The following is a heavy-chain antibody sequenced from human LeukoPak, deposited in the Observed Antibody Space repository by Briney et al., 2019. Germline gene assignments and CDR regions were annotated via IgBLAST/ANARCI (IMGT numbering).Heavy chain of an antibody. Sequence: SETLSLTCTVSGGSISSGGYYWSWIRQHPGKGLEWIGYIYYSGRTYYNPSLKSRVTISVDTSKNQFSLKLSSVTAADTAVYYCAREDCSGGSCYSRYWGQGTLVTVSS. CDR2: IYYSGRT. D-gene: IGHD2-15*01. CDR1: GGSISSGGYY. V-gene: IGHV4-31*03. J-gene: IGHJ4*02. CDR3: AREDCSGGSCYSRY.